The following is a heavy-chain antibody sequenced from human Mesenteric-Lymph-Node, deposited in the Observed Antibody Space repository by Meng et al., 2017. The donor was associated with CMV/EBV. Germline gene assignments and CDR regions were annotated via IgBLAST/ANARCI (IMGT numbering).Heavy chain of an antibody. CDR1: GFTFSSYA. D-gene: IGHD1-20*01. CDR3: AKDRSGGGSTRITGTRGFDY. V-gene: IGHV3-30-3*02. CDR2: ISYDGSNK. J-gene: IGHJ4*02. Sequence: GESLKISCAASGFTFSSYAMHWVRQAPGKGLEWVAVISYDGSNKYYADSVKGRFTISRDNSKNTLYLQMNSLRAEDTAVYYCAKDRSGGGSTRITGTRGFDYWGQGTLVTVSS.